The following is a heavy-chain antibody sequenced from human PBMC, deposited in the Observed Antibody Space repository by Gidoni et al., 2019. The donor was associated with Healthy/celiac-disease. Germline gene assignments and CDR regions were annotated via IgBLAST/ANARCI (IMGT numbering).Heavy chain of an antibody. J-gene: IGHJ5*02. CDR1: VCSISSSSYD. CDR3: ASNWGWGGWFDP. V-gene: IGHV4-39*01. D-gene: IGHD7-27*01. CDR2: IYYSGST. Sequence: QLQLQESGPGLVKPSVTLSLTCTVSVCSISSSSYDWVWIRQPPGKGLEWSGSIYYSGSTYYNPSLKSRVTVSVDTSKNQFSLKLSCVTAADTAVYYCASNWGWGGWFDPWGQGTLVTVSS.